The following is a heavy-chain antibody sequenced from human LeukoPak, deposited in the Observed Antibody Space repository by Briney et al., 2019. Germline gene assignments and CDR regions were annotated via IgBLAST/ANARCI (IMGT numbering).Heavy chain of an antibody. CDR3: ARDGRGLHAFDI. CDR2: ISSSASTI. J-gene: IGHJ3*02. V-gene: IGHV3-11*01. CDR1: GFTFSDFY. D-gene: IGHD1-26*01. Sequence: PGVSLTLYCSASGFTFSDFYMSWLRQAPGQGLEWGSFISSSASTIYYADSVKGRLTISRDNGKTSMDLQMKSLRAEDTTVYYCARDGRGLHAFDIWGQGTMVTVSS.